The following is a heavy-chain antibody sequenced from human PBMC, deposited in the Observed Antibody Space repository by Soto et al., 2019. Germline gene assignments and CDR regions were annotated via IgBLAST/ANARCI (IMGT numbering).Heavy chain of an antibody. CDR3: ARHVDGDHFDY. D-gene: IGHD4-17*01. V-gene: IGHV4-59*08. CDR2: IYYTGST. J-gene: IGHJ4*02. Sequence: QVQLQESGPGLVKPSETLSLTCTVSGGSISSYYWSWIRQPPGKGLEWIGYIYYTGSTTSNPSLKSRVTISVDTSKNQFSLKLSSVTAADTAVYYCARHVDGDHFDYWGQGTLVTVSS. CDR1: GGSISSYY.